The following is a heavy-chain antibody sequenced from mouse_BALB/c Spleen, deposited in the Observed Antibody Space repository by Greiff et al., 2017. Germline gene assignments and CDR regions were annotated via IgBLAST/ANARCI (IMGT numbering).Heavy chain of an antibody. V-gene: IGHV7-3*02. CDR1: GFTFTDYY. D-gene: IGHD2-3*01. CDR3: ARDYDGYYHNAMDY. Sequence: EVKLQESGGGLVQPGGSLRLSCATSGFTFTDYYMSWVRQPPGKALEWLGFIRNKANGYTTEYSASVKGRFTISRDNSQSILYLQMNTLRAEDSATYYCARDYDGYYHNAMDYWGQGTSVTVSS. J-gene: IGHJ4*01. CDR2: IRNKANGYTT.